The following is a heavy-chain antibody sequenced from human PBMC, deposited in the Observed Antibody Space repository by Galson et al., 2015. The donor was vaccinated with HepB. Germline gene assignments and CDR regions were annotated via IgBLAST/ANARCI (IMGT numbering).Heavy chain of an antibody. Sequence: SVKVSCKASGYIFTTYSIHWVRQAPGQRLEYMGWINAGNGLTKYSQNFQGRVTITRDTSANTAYMELSSLRSEDTAVYYCARGYDYIWGSYRFDNWGQGTLVTVSS. D-gene: IGHD3-16*02. CDR3: ARGYDYIWGSYRFDN. J-gene: IGHJ4*02. CDR1: GYIFTTYS. CDR2: INAGNGLT. V-gene: IGHV1-3*01.